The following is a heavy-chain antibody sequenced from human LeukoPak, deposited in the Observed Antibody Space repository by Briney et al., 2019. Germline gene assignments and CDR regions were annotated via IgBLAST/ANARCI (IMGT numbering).Heavy chain of an antibody. CDR1: GGSISSYY. CDR2: IYYSGST. Sequence: SETLSLTCTVSGGSISSYYWSWIRQPPGKGLEWIGYIYYSGSTNYNPSLKSRVTISVDTSKSQFSLKLSSVTAADTAVYYCARRIAVAGQFDPWGQGTLVTVSS. V-gene: IGHV4-59*01. D-gene: IGHD6-19*01. CDR3: ARRIAVAGQFDP. J-gene: IGHJ5*02.